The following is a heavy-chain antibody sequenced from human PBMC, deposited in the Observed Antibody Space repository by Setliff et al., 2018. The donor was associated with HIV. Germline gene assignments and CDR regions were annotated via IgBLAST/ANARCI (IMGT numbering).Heavy chain of an antibody. CDR3: ARGRVLEWLLNH. Sequence: LRLSCAASGFNVEKSGMHWIRQAPGKGLEWVAVMYYDGVTTYYADSVKGRFTISRDGSKNMIFLQMNSLRVDDTAVYYCARGRVLEWLLNHWGQGTRVTVSS. CDR2: MYYDGVTT. J-gene: IGHJ4*02. V-gene: IGHV3-30*12. D-gene: IGHD3-3*01. CDR1: GFNVEKSG.